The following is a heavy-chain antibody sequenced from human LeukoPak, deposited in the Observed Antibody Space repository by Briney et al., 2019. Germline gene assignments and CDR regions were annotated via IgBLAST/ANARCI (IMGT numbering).Heavy chain of an antibody. CDR1: GFTFSSYS. Sequence: GGSLRLSCAAPGFTFSSYSMNWVRQAPGKGLEWVSYISSSSSTIYYADSVKGRFTISRDNAKNSLYLQMNSLRDEDTAVYYCARDSISDYGDFMAFDIWGQGTMVTVSS. CDR3: ARDSISDYGDFMAFDI. J-gene: IGHJ3*02. CDR2: ISSSSSTI. D-gene: IGHD4-17*01. V-gene: IGHV3-48*02.